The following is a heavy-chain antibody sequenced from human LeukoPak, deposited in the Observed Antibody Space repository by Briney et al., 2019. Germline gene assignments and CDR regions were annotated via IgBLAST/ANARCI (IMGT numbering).Heavy chain of an antibody. CDR3: AILAVAGPTHPHGMDV. CDR2: IIPIFGTA. Sequence: ASVKVSCKASGGTFSSYAISWVRQAPGQGLEWMGGIIPIFGTANYAQKFQGRVTVTADESTSTAYMELSSLRSEDTAVYYCAILAVAGPTHPHGMDVWGQGTTVTVSS. V-gene: IGHV1-69*13. J-gene: IGHJ6*02. CDR1: GGTFSSYA. D-gene: IGHD6-19*01.